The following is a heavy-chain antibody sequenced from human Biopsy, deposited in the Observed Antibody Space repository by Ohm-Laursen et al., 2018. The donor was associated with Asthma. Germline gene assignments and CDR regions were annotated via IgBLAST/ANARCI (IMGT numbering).Heavy chain of an antibody. D-gene: IGHD3-10*01. V-gene: IGHV3-23*01. CDR3: ARGLDYSGRSGFDY. J-gene: IGHJ4*02. Sequence: SLRLSCAAFGFTFSSSAMSWVRQAPGKGLERVSAITGSGGTTYYADSVRGRFTISRDNSKSTLFLQMDGLSAEDTAVYYCARGLDYSGRSGFDYWGQGTLVTVSS. CDR1: GFTFSSSA. CDR2: ITGSGGTT.